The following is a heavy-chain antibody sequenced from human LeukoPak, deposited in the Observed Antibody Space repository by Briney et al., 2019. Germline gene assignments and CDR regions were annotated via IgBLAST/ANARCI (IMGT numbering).Heavy chain of an antibody. J-gene: IGHJ4*02. V-gene: IGHV4-59*01. D-gene: IGHD6-13*01. CDR3: ARRARATAGGDYFDY. Sequence: SETLSLTCTGSGGSISSYYWSWIRQPPGKGLEWIGYIYYSGSTNYNPSLKSRVTISVDTSKNQFSLKLSSVTAADTAVYYCARRARATAGGDYFDYWGQGTLVTVSS. CDR2: IYYSGST. CDR1: GGSISSYY.